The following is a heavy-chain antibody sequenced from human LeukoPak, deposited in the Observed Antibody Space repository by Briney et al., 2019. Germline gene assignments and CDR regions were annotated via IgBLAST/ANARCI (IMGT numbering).Heavy chain of an antibody. J-gene: IGHJ4*02. Sequence: SETLSLTCTVSGGSISSSSYYWGWIRQPPGKGLEWIGSIYYTGTTYYNPSLKSRVTISVDTSKNQFSLKLSSVTAADTAVYYCARHAGYSNYVLDYWGQGTLVTVSS. D-gene: IGHD4-11*01. CDR2: IYYTGTT. V-gene: IGHV4-39*01. CDR3: ARHAGYSNYVLDY. CDR1: GGSISSSSYY.